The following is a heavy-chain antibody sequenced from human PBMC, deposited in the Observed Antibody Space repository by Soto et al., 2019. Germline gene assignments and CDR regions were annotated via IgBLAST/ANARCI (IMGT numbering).Heavy chain of an antibody. D-gene: IGHD2-15*01. V-gene: IGHV4-34*01. CDR1: CGAFRGLF. Sequence: SSGTLSPTCAFYCGAFRGLFWGWVPPPPGKGLEWIGEINHSGSTNYNPSLKSRVTISVDTSKNRFSLKLSSVTAADTAVYYCARESANVDGRFDYWGQGTLVTVS. CDR3: ARESANVDGRFDY. CDR2: INHSGST. J-gene: IGHJ4*02.